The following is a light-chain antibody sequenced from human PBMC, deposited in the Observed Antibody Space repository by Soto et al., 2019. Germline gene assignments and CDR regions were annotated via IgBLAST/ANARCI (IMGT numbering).Light chain of an antibody. V-gene: IGKV3-20*01. CDR2: GAS. CDR3: QQYGSSRA. J-gene: IGKJ1*01. Sequence: EIVLTQSPGTLSLSPGERATLSCRASQSVISTYLAWYQQKPGQDPRLLISGASTRATGVPDRFSGSGSGTDFTLTISRLEPEDFAVYYCQQYGSSRAFGQGTKVELK. CDR1: QSVISTY.